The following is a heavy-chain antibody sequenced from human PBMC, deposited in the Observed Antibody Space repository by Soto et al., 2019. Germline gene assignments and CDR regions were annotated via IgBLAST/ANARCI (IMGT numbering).Heavy chain of an antibody. CDR3: ARDAFAYDTTGYHSDY. Sequence: EVQLVESGGGLVQPGGSLRLSCGASGFTFSNFHMNWVRQAPGKGLEWVSYISSSGSTTYYADSVKGRVTISRDNARNSLFLQMSSLRDEYTAVYYCARDAFAYDTTGYHSDYWGQGTLVTVSS. D-gene: IGHD3-22*01. CDR2: ISSSGSTT. CDR1: GFTFSNFH. J-gene: IGHJ4*02. V-gene: IGHV3-48*02.